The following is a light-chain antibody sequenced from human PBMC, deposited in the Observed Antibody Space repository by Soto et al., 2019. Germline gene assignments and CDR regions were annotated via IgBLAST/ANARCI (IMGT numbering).Light chain of an antibody. Sequence: EILMTQSPATLSVSPGERATLSCRASQSVSSNLAWYQQKPGQAPRLLIHGATTRATGIPARFSGSGSGTEFTLTISSLQSEDFAVYYCQQYNNWPRTFGQGTKGDI. CDR2: GAT. J-gene: IGKJ1*01. V-gene: IGKV3-15*01. CDR3: QQYNNWPRT. CDR1: QSVSSN.